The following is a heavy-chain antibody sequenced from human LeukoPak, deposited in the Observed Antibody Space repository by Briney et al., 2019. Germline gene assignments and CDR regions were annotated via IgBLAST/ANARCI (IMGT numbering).Heavy chain of an antibody. CDR3: LRGSSSEGLEY. CDR1: GFTFSSYSMN. V-gene: IGHV4-59*05. Sequence: PGGSLRLSCAASGFTFSSYSMNWVRQAPGKGLEWIGSIYYSGSTYYNPSLKSRVTISVDTSKNQFSLKLSSVTAADTAVYYCLRGSSSEGLEYWGQGTLVTVSS. J-gene: IGHJ4*02. CDR2: IYYSGST. D-gene: IGHD6-6*01.